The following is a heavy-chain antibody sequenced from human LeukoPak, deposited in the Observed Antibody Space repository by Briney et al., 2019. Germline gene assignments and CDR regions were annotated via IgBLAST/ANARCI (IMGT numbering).Heavy chain of an antibody. Sequence: GGSLRLSCAASGSTFSSYDMHWVRQATGKGLEWVSAIGTAGDTYYPGSVKGRFTISRENAKNSLYLQMNSLRAGDTAVYYCARAAYSGYDSYFDYWGQGTLVTVSS. CDR1: GSTFSSYD. J-gene: IGHJ4*02. CDR2: IGTAGDT. V-gene: IGHV3-13*04. D-gene: IGHD5-12*01. CDR3: ARAAYSGYDSYFDY.